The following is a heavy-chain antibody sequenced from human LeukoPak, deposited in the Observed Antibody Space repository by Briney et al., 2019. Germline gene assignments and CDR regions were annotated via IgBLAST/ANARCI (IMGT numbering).Heavy chain of an antibody. CDR1: GGSISSYY. D-gene: IGHD6-13*01. CDR3: ARGTYSSSWYLDWYFDL. V-gene: IGHV4-4*07. CDR2: IYHSGST. J-gene: IGHJ2*01. Sequence: SETLSLTCTVSGGSISSYYWSWIRQPAGKGLEWIGRIYHSGSTYYNPSLKSRVTIAVETSKNQFSLKLSSVTAADKAVYYCARGTYSSSWYLDWYFDLWGRGTLVTVSS.